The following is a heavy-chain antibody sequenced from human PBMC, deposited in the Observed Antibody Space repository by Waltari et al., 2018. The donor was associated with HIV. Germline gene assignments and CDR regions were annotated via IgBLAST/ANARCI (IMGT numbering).Heavy chain of an antibody. CDR3: ARRRWRTTMVFVVKGGVFDI. D-gene: IGHD2-21*01. Sequence: QVQLQQWGAGLVKPAETLSLNCAVSGGSFKTFFWSFVCQTSEKGLEWIGEINQSGRSSYNASLKGRVSLSIDPSKKQFYLKLTSMTVAYTAMYYCARRRWRTTMVFVVKGGVFDIWGQGTEVTVSS. J-gene: IGHJ3*02. CDR1: GGSFKTFF. V-gene: IGHV4-34*02. CDR2: INQSGRS.